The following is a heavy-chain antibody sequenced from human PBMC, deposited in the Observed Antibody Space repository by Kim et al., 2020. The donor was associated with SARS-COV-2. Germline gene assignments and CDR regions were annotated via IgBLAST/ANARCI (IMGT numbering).Heavy chain of an antibody. CDR2: INHSGST. CDR1: GGSFSGYY. D-gene: IGHD4-17*01. V-gene: IGHV4-34*01. CDR3: ARGADYGDYEDAFDI. Sequence: SETLSLTCAAYGGSFSGYYWSWIRQPPGKGLEWIGEINHSGSTNYNPALKSRVTISVDTSKNQFFLRLSTVTAADTAVYYCARGADYGDYEDAFDIWGQGTMVTVSS. J-gene: IGHJ3*02.